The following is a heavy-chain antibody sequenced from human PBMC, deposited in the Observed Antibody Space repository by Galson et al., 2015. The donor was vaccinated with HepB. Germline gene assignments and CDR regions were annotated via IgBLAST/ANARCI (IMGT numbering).Heavy chain of an antibody. J-gene: IGHJ6*02. V-gene: IGHV3-30-3*01. CDR1: GFTFSSYA. Sequence: SLRLSCAASGFTFSSYAIHWVRQAPGKGLEWVAVLSYDGTNKYYTDSVKGRFTISRDNSKNILNLQMDSLRTEDTAVYYCARDRASIAARPGKLYYGMDVWGQGTTVTVSS. D-gene: IGHD6-6*01. CDR2: LSYDGTNK. CDR3: ARDRASIAARPGKLYYGMDV.